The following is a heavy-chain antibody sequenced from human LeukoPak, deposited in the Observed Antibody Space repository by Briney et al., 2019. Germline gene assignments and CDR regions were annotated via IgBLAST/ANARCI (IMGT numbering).Heavy chain of an antibody. J-gene: IGHJ4*02. Sequence: AGGSLRLSCAASGFTFSTYWMHWVRQAPGKGLAYVSAISSTGGSTYYANSVKGRFTISRDNSKNTLYLQMGSLRAEDMAVYYCARDGYNLVLDYWGQGTLVTVSS. CDR3: ARDGYNLVLDY. V-gene: IGHV3-64*01. CDR2: ISSTGGST. CDR1: GFTFSTYW. D-gene: IGHD5-24*01.